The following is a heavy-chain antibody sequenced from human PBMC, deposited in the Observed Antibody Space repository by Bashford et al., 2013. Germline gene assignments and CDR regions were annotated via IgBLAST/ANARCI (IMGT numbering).Heavy chain of an antibody. V-gene: IGHV3-33*06. CDR1: GFTFSSYG. D-gene: IGHD1-26*01. Sequence: GGSLRLSCAASGFTFSSYGMHWVRQAPGKGLEWVAVIWYDGSNKYYADSVKGRFTVSRDNSRNTLYLQMNSLRAEDTAVYRCAKTLSGNFLDMDVWGQGTTVTVSS. CDR2: IWYDGSNK. J-gene: IGHJ6*02. CDR3: AKTLSGNFLDMDV.